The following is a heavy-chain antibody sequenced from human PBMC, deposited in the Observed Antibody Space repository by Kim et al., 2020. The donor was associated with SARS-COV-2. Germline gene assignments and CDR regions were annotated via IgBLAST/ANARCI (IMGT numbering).Heavy chain of an antibody. V-gene: IGHV4-59*01. J-gene: IGHJ5*01. CDR1: GGSISSYY. Sequence: SETLSLTCTVSGGSISSYYWSLIRQPPGKGLEWIGYIYYSGSTNYNPSLKSRVTISVDTSKNQFSLKLSSVTAADTAVYYCARDPRSSGYYDSWGQGTLVTVSS. CDR2: IYYSGST. D-gene: IGHD3-22*01. CDR3: ARDPRSSGYYDS.